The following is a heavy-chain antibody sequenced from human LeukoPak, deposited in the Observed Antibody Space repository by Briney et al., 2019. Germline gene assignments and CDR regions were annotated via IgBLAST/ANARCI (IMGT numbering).Heavy chain of an antibody. Sequence: SETLSLTCAVYGGSFSGYYWSWIRQPPGKGLEWIGEINHSGSTNYNPSPKSRVTISVDTSKNQFSLKLSSVTAADTAVYYCARKVDCSGGSCYPNWFDPWGQGTLVTVSS. CDR2: INHSGST. J-gene: IGHJ5*02. CDR3: ARKVDCSGGSCYPNWFDP. D-gene: IGHD2-15*01. CDR1: GGSFSGYY. V-gene: IGHV4-34*01.